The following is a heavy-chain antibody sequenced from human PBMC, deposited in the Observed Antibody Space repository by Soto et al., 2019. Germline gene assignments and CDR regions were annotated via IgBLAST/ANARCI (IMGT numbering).Heavy chain of an antibody. V-gene: IGHV3-21*06. J-gene: IGHJ4*02. CDR2: ITNSSSSI. CDR1: GFTFSSYS. CDR3: ARVRVGGWYDSDF. D-gene: IGHD6-19*01. Sequence: GGSLRLSCVASGFTFSSYSMNWVRLVPGKGLEWLSSITNSSSSIYYADSVRGRLTVSRDNAKSSLYLQMSSLRGEDTAFYFCARVRVGGWYDSDFWGQGTLVTVSS.